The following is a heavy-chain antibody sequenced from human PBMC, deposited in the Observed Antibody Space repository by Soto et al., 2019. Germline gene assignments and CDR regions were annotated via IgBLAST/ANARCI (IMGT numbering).Heavy chain of an antibody. CDR1: GFTFSSYA. CDR3: ARSDILTGSLYYYYGMDV. Sequence: GGSLRLSCAASGFTFSSYAMHWVRQAPGKGLEWVAVISYDGSNKYYADSVKGRFTISRDNSKNTLYLQMNSLRAEDTAVYYCARSDILTGSLYYYYGMDVWGQGTTVTVSS. D-gene: IGHD3-9*01. V-gene: IGHV3-30-3*01. J-gene: IGHJ6*02. CDR2: ISYDGSNK.